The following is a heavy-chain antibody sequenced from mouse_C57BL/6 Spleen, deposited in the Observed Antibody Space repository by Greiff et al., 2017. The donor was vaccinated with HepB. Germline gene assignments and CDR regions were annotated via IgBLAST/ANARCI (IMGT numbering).Heavy chain of an antibody. D-gene: IGHD1-1*01. J-gene: IGHJ1*03. V-gene: IGHV1-15*01. CDR2: IDPETGGT. Sequence: VQLVESGAELVRPGASVTLSCKASGYTFTDYEMHWVKQTPVHGLEWIGAIDPETGGTAYNQKFKGKAILTADKSSSTAYMELRSLTSEDSAVYYCTRDYGSSYLGYFDVWGTGTTVTVSS. CDR3: TRDYGSSYLGYFDV. CDR1: GYTFTDYE.